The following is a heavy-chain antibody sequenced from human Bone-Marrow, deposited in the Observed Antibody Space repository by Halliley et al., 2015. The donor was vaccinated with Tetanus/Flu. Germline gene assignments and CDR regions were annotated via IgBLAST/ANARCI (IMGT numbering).Heavy chain of an antibody. Sequence: LEWIACIYYPGSAKYNPPLASRVTISVGTSKNQFSLRLASVTAADTAMYYCVRSDHWSGYLLEDWGQGTLVTVSS. CDR2: IYYPGSA. CDR3: VRSDHWSGYLLED. J-gene: IGHJ4*02. V-gene: IGHV4-59*01. D-gene: IGHD3-3*01.